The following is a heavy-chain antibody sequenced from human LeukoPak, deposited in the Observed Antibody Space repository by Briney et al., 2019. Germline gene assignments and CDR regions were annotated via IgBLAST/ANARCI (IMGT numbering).Heavy chain of an antibody. Sequence: PGGSLRLSCAASGFNVSSNYISWIRQAPGKGLEWVSVIFAGGATYFADSVKGRFSVSRDNAKNSLYLQMNSLRAEDTAVYYCAREPSTWVVSSSWFAFDYWGQGTLVTVSS. CDR1: GFNVSSNY. J-gene: IGHJ4*02. V-gene: IGHV3-53*01. CDR2: IFAGGAT. CDR3: AREPSTWVVSSSWFAFDY. D-gene: IGHD6-13*01.